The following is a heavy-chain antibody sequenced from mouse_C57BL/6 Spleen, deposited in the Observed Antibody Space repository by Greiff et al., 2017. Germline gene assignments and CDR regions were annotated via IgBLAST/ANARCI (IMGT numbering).Heavy chain of an antibody. V-gene: IGHV5-12*01. CDR1: GFTFSDYY. CDR2: ISNGGGST. D-gene: IGHD1-1*01. CDR3: ARRTTVVDWYFDV. J-gene: IGHJ1*03. Sequence: DVQLVESGGGLVQPGGSLKLSCAASGFTFSDYYMYWVRQTPEKRLEWVAYISNGGGSTYYPDTVKGRFTISRDNAKNTLYLQMSRLKSEDTAMXYCARRTTVVDWYFDVWGTGTTVTVSS.